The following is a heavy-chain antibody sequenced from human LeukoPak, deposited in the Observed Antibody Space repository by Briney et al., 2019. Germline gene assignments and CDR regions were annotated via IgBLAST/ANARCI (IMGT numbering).Heavy chain of an antibody. J-gene: IGHJ6*03. D-gene: IGHD6-13*01. CDR1: GFTLSDFY. Sequence: EGSLRLSCAASGFTLSDFYMTWIRRAPGKRLEWISYISGSGSTINYADSVKGRFTISRDHAKNSLYLHMDSLRPEDTAVYYCARHQFRDLASSWAQGHYYYYYMDVWGKGTTVTISS. CDR2: ISGSGSTI. V-gene: IGHV3-11*04. CDR3: ARHQFRDLASSWAQGHYYYYYMDV.